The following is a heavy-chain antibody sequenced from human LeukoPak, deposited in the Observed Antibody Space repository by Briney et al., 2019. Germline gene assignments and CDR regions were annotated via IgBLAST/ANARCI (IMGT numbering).Heavy chain of an antibody. Sequence: GGSLRLSCAASGFTFSGRWMNWVRQAPGKGLEWVANIKPDGSEKNYVDSVKGRFTISRDNAKSLLYLQMNSLRVEDTAVYYCARDPSAGSESWGQETLVTVSS. CDR3: ARDPSAGSES. D-gene: IGHD6-25*01. CDR1: GFTFSGRW. V-gene: IGHV3-7*01. J-gene: IGHJ4*02. CDR2: IKPDGSEK.